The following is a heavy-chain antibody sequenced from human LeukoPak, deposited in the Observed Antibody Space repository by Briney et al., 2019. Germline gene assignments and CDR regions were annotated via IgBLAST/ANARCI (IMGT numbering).Heavy chain of an antibody. Sequence: SETLSLTCTVSGYSISSGYYWGWIRQPPGKGLERIGSIHHSGSTYYNPSLKSRVTISLDTSKNQISLKLSSVTAADTAVYYCARGGTMIRGAYWGQGTLVTVSS. CDR2: IHHSGST. J-gene: IGHJ4*02. CDR1: GYSISSGYY. CDR3: ARGGTMIRGAY. D-gene: IGHD3-10*01. V-gene: IGHV4-38-2*02.